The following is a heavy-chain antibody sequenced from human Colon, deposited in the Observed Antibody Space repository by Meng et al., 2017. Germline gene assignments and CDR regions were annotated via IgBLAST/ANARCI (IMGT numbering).Heavy chain of an antibody. J-gene: IGHJ4*02. CDR2: VYHRGDT. Sequence: QRRWKELGQGVVKPSVTLSLTCTVSGDSIRSDLWWSWVGQPPGRGLEWIGDVYHRGDTNYNPSLKSRVVISVDRSKNQFSLNLSSVTAADTAVYYCGRDQGRQLIDHWGQGTLVTVSS. CDR3: GRDQGRQLIDH. V-gene: IGHV4-4*02. CDR1: GDSIRSDLW. D-gene: IGHD1-1*01.